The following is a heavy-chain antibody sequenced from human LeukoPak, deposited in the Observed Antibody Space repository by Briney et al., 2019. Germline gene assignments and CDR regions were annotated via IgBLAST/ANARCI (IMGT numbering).Heavy chain of an antibody. D-gene: IGHD3-3*01. V-gene: IGHV1-8*01. Sequence: ASVKVSCKASGYTFTSYDINWVRQATGQGLEWMGWMNPNSGNTGYEQKFQGRVTMTRNTSISTAYMELSSLRAEDTAVYYCARGGYDFWSGYYYYYGMDVWGQGTTVTVSS. CDR2: MNPNSGNT. CDR3: ARGGYDFWSGYYYYYGMDV. J-gene: IGHJ6*02. CDR1: GYTFTSYD.